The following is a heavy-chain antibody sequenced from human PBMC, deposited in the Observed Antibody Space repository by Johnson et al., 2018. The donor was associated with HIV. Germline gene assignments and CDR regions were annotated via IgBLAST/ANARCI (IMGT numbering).Heavy chain of an antibody. CDR3: ARDVRVYDSSGDRLGDAFDI. CDR2: ISWNRGSR. CDR1: GFTFDDYA. J-gene: IGHJ3*02. D-gene: IGHD3-22*01. Sequence: VQLVESGGGVVRPGGSLRLSCAASGFTFDDYAMHWVRQAPGKGLEWVSGISWNRGSRGYADSVKGRFTISNDNAKKSLYIQMNSLRAEDTALYYCARDVRVYDSSGDRLGDAFDIWGQGTMVTVSS. V-gene: IGHV3-20*04.